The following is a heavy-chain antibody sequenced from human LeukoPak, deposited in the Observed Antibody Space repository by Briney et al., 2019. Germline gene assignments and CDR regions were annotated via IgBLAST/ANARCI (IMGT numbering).Heavy chain of an antibody. D-gene: IGHD3-22*01. J-gene: IGHJ4*02. CDR1: GYTFTSYD. CDR3: ATDSSGYYRLDY. Sequence: ASVKVSCKASGYTFTSYDINWVRRATGQGLEWMGWMNPNSANTGYAQKFQGRLTMTRDTSISTAYMELSSLRSEDTAVYYCATDSSGYYRLDYWGQGTLVTVSS. V-gene: IGHV1-8*01. CDR2: MNPNSANT.